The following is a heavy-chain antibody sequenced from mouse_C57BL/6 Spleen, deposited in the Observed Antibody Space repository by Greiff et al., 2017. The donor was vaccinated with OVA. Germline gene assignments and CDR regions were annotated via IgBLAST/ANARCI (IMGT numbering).Heavy chain of an antibody. CDR2: IFPGSGGT. V-gene: IGHV1-56*01. CDR1: GYTFTSHW. J-gene: IGHJ3*01. CDR3: ARPGIAAGWLLPFAY. Sequence: QVQLQQSGPELVRPGASVKISCKAPGYTFTSHWMQWVRQRPGQGLEWIGGIFPGSGGTYYNGKFKGKATLTVDTSSSTAYMQLSSLTSEDSAVYFCARPGIAAGWLLPFAYWGQGTLVTVSA. D-gene: IGHD2-3*01.